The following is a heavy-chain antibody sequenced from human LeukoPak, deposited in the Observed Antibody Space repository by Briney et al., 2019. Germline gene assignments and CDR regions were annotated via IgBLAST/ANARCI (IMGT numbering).Heavy chain of an antibody. CDR1: GGSISSYY. CDR3: ARGPYDSSGYYYYYYYMDV. CDR2: IYYSGST. J-gene: IGHJ6*03. V-gene: IGHV4-59*12. Sequence: PSETLSLTCTVSGGSISSYYWSWIRQPPGKGLEWIGYIYYSGSTNYNPSLKSRVTISVDTSKNQFSLKLSSVTAADTAVYYCARGPYDSSGYYYYYYYMDVWGKGTTVTISS. D-gene: IGHD3-22*01.